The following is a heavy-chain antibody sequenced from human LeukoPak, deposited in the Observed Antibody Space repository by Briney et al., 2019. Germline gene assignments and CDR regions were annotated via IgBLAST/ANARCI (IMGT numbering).Heavy chain of an antibody. V-gene: IGHV3-9*01. CDR3: AKGFGSGSYPTDY. D-gene: IGHD1-26*01. CDR2: ISWNSGSI. CDR1: GFTFDDYA. J-gene: IGHJ4*02. Sequence: GGSLRLSCAASGFTFDDYAMHWVRQAPGKGLEWVSGISWNSGSIGYADSVKGRFTISRDNAKNSLYLQMNSLRAEDTALYYCAKGFGSGSYPTDYWGQGTLVTVSS.